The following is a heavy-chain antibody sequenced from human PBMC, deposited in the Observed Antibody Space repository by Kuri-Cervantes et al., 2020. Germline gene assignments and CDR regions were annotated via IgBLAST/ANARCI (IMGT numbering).Heavy chain of an antibody. Sequence: SETLSLTCTVSGGSISSGGYYWSWIRQHPGKGLEWIGYIYYSGSTYYNPSLKSRVTISLDTSKNQFSLKLSSVTAADTAVYYCARIYRLSSGWNLNRFDPWGEGTLVTVSS. CDR3: ARIYRLSSGWNLNRFDP. CDR2: IYYSGST. J-gene: IGHJ5*02. V-gene: IGHV4-31*03. CDR1: GGSISSGGYY. D-gene: IGHD6-19*01.